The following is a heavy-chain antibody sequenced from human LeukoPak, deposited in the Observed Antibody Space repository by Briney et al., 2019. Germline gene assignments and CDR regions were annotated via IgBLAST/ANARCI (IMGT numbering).Heavy chain of an antibody. CDR2: VTSSGSPI. V-gene: IGHV3-48*03. CDR3: ARDRYSSDWRRGIFDY. D-gene: IGHD6-19*01. CDR1: GFTFSSYE. J-gene: IGHJ4*02. Sequence: GGSLRLSCAASGFTFSSYEMNWVRQAAGKGLEWDSYVTSSGSPIYYADSVKGRFTISRDNAKNSLYLQMNSLRAEDTAVYYCARDRYSSDWRRGIFDYWGQGTLVTVSS.